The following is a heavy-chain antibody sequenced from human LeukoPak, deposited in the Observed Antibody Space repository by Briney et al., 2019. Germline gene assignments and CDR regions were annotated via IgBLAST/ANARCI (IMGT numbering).Heavy chain of an antibody. Sequence: GGSLRLSCAASGFTFSRYAMNWVRQAPGKGLEWVSYINTDSSDIHYADSVKGRFTISRDNARNTLYLQLSSLRAEDSAVYYCARDTFHPGLIDSWGQGTLLIVSS. CDR2: INTDSSDI. D-gene: IGHD2-21*01. CDR3: ARDTFHPGLIDS. CDR1: GFTFSRYA. J-gene: IGHJ4*02. V-gene: IGHV3-21*05.